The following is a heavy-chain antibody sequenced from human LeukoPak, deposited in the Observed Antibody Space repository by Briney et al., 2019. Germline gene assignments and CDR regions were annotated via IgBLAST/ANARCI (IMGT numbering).Heavy chain of an antibody. CDR1: GFTFSDYY. D-gene: IGHD5-24*01. J-gene: IGHJ4*02. CDR3: ARDCRDGYNLLAGFDY. V-gene: IGHV3-11*04. CDR2: ISSSGSTI. Sequence: GGSLRLSCAASGFTFSDYYMSWIRQAPGKGLEWVSYISSSGSTIYYADSVKGRFTISRDNSKNTLYLQMNSLRAEHTAVYYCARDCRDGYNLLAGFDYWGQGTLVTVSS.